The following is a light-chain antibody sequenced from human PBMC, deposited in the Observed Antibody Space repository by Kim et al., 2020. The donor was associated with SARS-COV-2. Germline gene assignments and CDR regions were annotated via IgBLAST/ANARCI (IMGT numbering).Light chain of an antibody. V-gene: IGLV2-8*01. Sequence: QSVTNSCNGNSGDLGRDNHVSWYQQHPDKAPKLLIYDVNKRPSGIPDRFSGSKSGNTASLTVSGVQADDDADYYCTSYTAGTTFYVFGTGNKVTVL. CDR1: SGDLGRDNH. CDR2: DVN. J-gene: IGLJ1*01. CDR3: TSYTAGTTFYV.